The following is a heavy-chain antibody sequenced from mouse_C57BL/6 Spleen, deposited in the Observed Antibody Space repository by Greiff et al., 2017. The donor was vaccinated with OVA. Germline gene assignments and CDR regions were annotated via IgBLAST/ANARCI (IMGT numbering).Heavy chain of an antibody. D-gene: IGHD2-2*01. V-gene: IGHV1-69*01. CDR3: AREDMVKTEDNYAMDY. Sequence: VQLQQPGAELVMPGASVKLSCKASGYTFTSYWMHWVKQRPGQGLEWIGAIDPSDSYSNYNHKFKGKSTLTVDKSSRTAYMQLRTLTSEASAVSYWAREDMVKTEDNYAMDYWGQGTSVTVSS. J-gene: IGHJ4*01. CDR1: GYTFTSYW. CDR2: IDPSDSYS.